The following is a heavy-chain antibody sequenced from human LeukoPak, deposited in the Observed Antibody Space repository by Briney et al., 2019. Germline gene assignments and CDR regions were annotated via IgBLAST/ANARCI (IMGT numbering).Heavy chain of an antibody. V-gene: IGHV3-23*01. CDR1: GFTFSSYA. CDR2: ITTSDST. D-gene: IGHD4-17*01. Sequence: GGSLRLSCAASGFTFSSYAMDWIRQTPGKGLEWVSGITTSDSTYYADSVKGRFTISRDNSKNTLSLQINSLTVEDTAVYYCAKPSGDYDYFDYWGQGALVTVSS. CDR3: AKPSGDYDYFDY. J-gene: IGHJ4*02.